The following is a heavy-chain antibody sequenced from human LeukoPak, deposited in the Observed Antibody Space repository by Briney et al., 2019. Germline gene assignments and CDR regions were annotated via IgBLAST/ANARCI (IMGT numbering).Heavy chain of an antibody. CDR1: GGSLSPYY. V-gene: IGHV4-59*12. CDR2: IYHIGTT. D-gene: IGHD2-21*01. Sequence: PSETLSDTCTVPGGSLSPYYWSWIRPPSGKALERIGYIYHIGTTSYNPSLKSPVTFSVDTSKNQFSLELTYVTAADTAVYFCARQNPEASGQGLDYWGQGTLVTVSS. J-gene: IGHJ4*02. CDR3: ARQNPEASGQGLDY.